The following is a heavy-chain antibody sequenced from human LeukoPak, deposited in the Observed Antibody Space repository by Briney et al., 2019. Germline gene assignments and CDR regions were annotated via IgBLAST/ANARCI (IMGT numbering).Heavy chain of an antibody. V-gene: IGHV3-23*01. CDR1: GLTFSSYA. CDR3: ATSPTFDP. Sequence: GGSLRLSCAASGLTFSSYAMSWVRQAPGKGLEWVSAINGSGDNTYYADSVKGRFTISRDNSKNTLYLQMNNLRAEDTAVYYCATSPTFDPWGQGTLVTVSS. J-gene: IGHJ5*02. CDR2: INGSGDNT.